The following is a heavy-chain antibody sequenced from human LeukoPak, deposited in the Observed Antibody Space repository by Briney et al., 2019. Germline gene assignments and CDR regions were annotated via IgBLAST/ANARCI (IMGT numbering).Heavy chain of an antibody. CDR3: ATNILVRDIINWFDP. V-gene: IGHV1-2*02. CDR2: INPNSGVT. D-gene: IGHD3-10*01. CDR1: GYLFSDYY. J-gene: IGHJ5*02. Sequence: RASVKVSCKASGYLFSDYYVNWMRQAPGQGPEWMGWINPNSGVTNFAQNFQGRVTMTRDTSISTAYMELSSLRYDDTAVYYCATNILVRDIINWFDPWGQGTLVTVSS.